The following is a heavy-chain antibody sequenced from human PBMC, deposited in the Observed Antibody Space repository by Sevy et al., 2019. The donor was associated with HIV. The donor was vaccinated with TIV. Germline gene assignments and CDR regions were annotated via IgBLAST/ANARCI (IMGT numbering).Heavy chain of an antibody. J-gene: IGHJ6*02. CDR1: GFTFSSYA. CDR2: ISYDGSNK. V-gene: IGHV3-30-3*01. CDR3: ARELATVTKPYFEWYYYGMDV. Sequence: GGSLRLSCAASGFTFSSYAMHWVRQAPGKGLEWVALISYDGSNKYYADSVKGRFTISRDNSKNMLYLQMNSLRAEDTCVYYCARELATVTKPYFEWYYYGMDVWGQGTTVTVSS. D-gene: IGHD4-4*01.